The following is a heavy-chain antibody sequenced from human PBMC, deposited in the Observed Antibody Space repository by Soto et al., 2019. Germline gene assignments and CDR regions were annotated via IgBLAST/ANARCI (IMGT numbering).Heavy chain of an antibody. D-gene: IGHD3-3*01. CDR1: GGSISSDGYY. CDR3: AREVTIFGGGMDV. J-gene: IGHJ6*02. V-gene: IGHV4-31*03. Sequence: SETLSLTCTVSGGSISSDGYYWSWIRQHPGKGLEWIGYIHYSGSASYTPSLKSRVIISVDTSKNQFSLKLRSVTAADTAVYYCAREVTIFGGGMDVWGQGTTVTVSS. CDR2: IHYSGSA.